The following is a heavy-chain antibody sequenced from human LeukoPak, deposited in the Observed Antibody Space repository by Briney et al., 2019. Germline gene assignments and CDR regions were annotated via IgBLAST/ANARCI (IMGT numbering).Heavy chain of an antibody. D-gene: IGHD3-16*01. V-gene: IGHV1-2*02. CDR2: INPNSGGT. CDR3: ASGSLASYFDY. CDR1: GYTFSGYY. J-gene: IGHJ4*02. Sequence: ASVKVSCKASGYTFSGYYMHWVRQAPGQGLEWMGWINPNSGGTKYVQKFQGRVTMTRDTSISTAYMELSRLRSDDTAVYYCASGSLASYFDYWGQGTLVTVSS.